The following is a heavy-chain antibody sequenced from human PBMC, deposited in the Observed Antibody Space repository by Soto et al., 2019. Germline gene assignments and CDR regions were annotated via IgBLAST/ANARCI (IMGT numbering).Heavy chain of an antibody. J-gene: IGHJ4*02. D-gene: IGHD1-26*01. CDR3: ARFAVGATFDY. V-gene: IGHV3-48*01. Sequence: EVQLVESGGGLVQPGGSLRLSCAASGFTFSSYSMNWVRQAPGKGLEWVSYISSSSSTIYYADSVKGRFTISRANAKNSLYLQMNSLRAEDTAVYYCARFAVGATFDYWGQGTLVTVSS. CDR1: GFTFSSYS. CDR2: ISSSSSTI.